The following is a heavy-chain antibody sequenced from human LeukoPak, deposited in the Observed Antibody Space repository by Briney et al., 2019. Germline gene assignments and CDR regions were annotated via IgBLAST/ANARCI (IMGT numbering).Heavy chain of an antibody. V-gene: IGHV3-23*01. J-gene: IGHJ4*02. CDR3: AKRGIVIRAVIIIGFHKEAYYFDY. CDR2: ISVIGGST. D-gene: IGHD3-10*01. CDR1: GITLSNYG. Sequence: PGGSLRLSCVVSGITLSNYGMRWVGQPPPKGLEWVSGISVIGGSTIYADSVKDRFIISRDTSKNTVYVQMNSLRVEHTAVYFCAKRGIVIRAVIIIGFHKEAYYFDYWGQGALVTVSS.